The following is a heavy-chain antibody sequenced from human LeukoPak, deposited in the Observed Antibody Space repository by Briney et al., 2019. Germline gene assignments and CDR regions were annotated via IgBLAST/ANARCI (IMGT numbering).Heavy chain of an antibody. V-gene: IGHV4-30-4*01. CDR2: IYYSGST. J-gene: IGHJ4*02. Sequence: SETLSLTCTVSGGSISSGDYYWSWLRQPPGKGLEWIGYIYYSGSTYYNPSLKSRVTISVDTSKNQFSLKLSSVTAADTAVYYCARARGYIYYYDSSGYFDWGQGTLVTVSS. CDR1: GGSISSGDYY. D-gene: IGHD3-22*01. CDR3: ARARGYIYYYDSSGYFD.